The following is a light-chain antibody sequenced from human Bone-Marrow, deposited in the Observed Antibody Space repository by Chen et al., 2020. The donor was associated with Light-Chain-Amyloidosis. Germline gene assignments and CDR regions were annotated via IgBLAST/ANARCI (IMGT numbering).Light chain of an antibody. Sequence: SYELTQPPSVSVSPGQTARFTCSGDDLPTKYAYWYQQKPGQATVLVIHRDTERPSGISERFSGSSAGTTATLTISGVRAEDEADYHCQSADSSGTYEVILGGGTKLTVL. J-gene: IGLJ2*01. CDR3: QSADSSGTYEVI. CDR1: DLPTKY. CDR2: RDT. V-gene: IGLV3-25*03.